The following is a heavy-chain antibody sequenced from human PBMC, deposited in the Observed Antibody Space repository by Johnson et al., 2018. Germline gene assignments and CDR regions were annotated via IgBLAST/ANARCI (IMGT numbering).Heavy chain of an antibody. D-gene: IGHD3-22*01. V-gene: IGHV3-9*01. CDR1: GFTFDDYA. Sequence: VQLVESGGGLVQXGRSXRLXCAASGFTFDDYAMHWVRQAPGKGLEWVSGMSWNRGSIGYEDSVKGRFTISRDNAKNSLSLQMNSLRAADTALYYCAKGLNDYYYSSGYHDAFDSWGQGTMVTVSS. J-gene: IGHJ3*02. CDR2: MSWNRGSI. CDR3: AKGLNDYYYSSGYHDAFDS.